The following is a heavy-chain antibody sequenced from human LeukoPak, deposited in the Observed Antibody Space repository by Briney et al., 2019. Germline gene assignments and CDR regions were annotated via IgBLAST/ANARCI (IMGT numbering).Heavy chain of an antibody. J-gene: IGHJ4*02. CDR1: GFTFSSYG. D-gene: IGHD3-10*01. V-gene: IGHV3-23*01. CDR2: ISGSGGST. CDR3: AKAYYYGSLDY. Sequence: GGTLRLSCAASGFTFSSYGMNWVRQAPGKGLEWVSAISGSGGSTYYADSVKGRFTISRDNSKNTLYLQMNSLRAEDTAVYYCAKAYYYGSLDYWGQGTLVTVSS.